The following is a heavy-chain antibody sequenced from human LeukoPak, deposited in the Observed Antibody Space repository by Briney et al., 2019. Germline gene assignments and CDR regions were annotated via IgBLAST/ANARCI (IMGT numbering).Heavy chain of an antibody. V-gene: IGHV6-1*01. D-gene: IGHD3-22*01. CDR1: GDSVPSNSAA. J-gene: IGHJ2*01. CDR3: ARDPFEYYYDSSGWYFDL. Sequence: SQTLSLTCAISGDSVPSNSAAWNWIRQSPSRGLEWLGRTYYRSKWYNDYAVSVKSRITINPDTSKNQFSLQLNSVTPEDTAVYYCARDPFEYYYDSSGWYFDLWGRGTLVTVSS. CDR2: TYYRSKWYN.